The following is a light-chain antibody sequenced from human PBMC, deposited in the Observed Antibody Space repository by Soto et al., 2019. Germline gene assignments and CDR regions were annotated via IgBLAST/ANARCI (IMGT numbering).Light chain of an antibody. V-gene: IGLV2-8*01. CDR3: LSYADTAEV. J-gene: IGLJ1*01. CDR2: EVS. Sequence: QSVLTQPASSSGSPGQSVTTSGAGTISDVGGYNYGSWYQQYPGKVPKLMIYEVSERPSGVPDRFSGSKSGNTAFLTVSGLQAEDEADYYCLSYADTAEVFGTGTKVTVL. CDR1: ISDVGGYNY.